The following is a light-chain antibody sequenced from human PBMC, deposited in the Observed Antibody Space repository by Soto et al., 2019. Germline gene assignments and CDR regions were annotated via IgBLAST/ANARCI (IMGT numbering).Light chain of an antibody. J-gene: IGLJ2*01. CDR3: SSYKRSSTIV. Sequence: QSVLTQPASVSGSPGQSITISCTGTSSDVGGYNYVSWYQQHPGKVPKLIIYEVSNRPSGISNRFSGSKSGNTASLTVSGLPAEDGADYYCSSYKRSSTIVFGGGTKLTVL. CDR2: EVS. CDR1: SSDVGGYNY. V-gene: IGLV2-14*01.